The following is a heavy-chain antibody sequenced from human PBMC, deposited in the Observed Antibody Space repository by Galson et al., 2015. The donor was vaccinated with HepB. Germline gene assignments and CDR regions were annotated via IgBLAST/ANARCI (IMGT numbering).Heavy chain of an antibody. J-gene: IGHJ4*02. D-gene: IGHD2-21*02. V-gene: IGHV3-11*06. CDR2: ISSSSSYT. Sequence: SLRLSCAASGFTFSDYYMSWIRQAPGKGLEWVSYISSSSSYTNYADSVKGRFTISRDNAKNSLYLQMNSLRAEDTAVYYCARESSDSRGFDYWGQGTLVTVSS. CDR1: GFTFSDYY. CDR3: ARESSDSRGFDY.